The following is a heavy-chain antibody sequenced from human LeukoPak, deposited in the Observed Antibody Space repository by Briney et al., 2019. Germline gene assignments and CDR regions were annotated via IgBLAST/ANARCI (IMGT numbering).Heavy chain of an antibody. J-gene: IGHJ4*02. CDR3: ARGIVLMVYAVFDY. D-gene: IGHD2-8*01. CDR1: GGSTSSSSYY. CDR2: IYYSGST. Sequence: SETLSLTCTVSGGSTSSSSYYWGWIRQPPGKGLEWIGSIYYSGSTYYNPSLKSRVTISVDTSKNQFSLKLSSVTAADTAVYYCARGIVLMVYAVFDYWGQGTLVTVSS. V-gene: IGHV4-39*07.